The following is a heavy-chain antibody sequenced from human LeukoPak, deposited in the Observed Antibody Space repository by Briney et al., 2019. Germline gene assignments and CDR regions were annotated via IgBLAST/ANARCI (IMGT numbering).Heavy chain of an antibody. CDR1: GFTFSSYA. J-gene: IGHJ4*02. CDR3: AKPGRMWEHRYYVDY. V-gene: IGHV3-23*01. Sequence: GGSLRLSCAASGFTFSSYAMSWVRQAPGKGLEWVSAISGSGGSTYYADSVKGRFTISRDNSKNTLYLQMNSLRAEDTAVYYCAKPGRMWEHRYYVDYWGQGTLVTVSS. CDR2: ISGSGGST. D-gene: IGHD1-26*01.